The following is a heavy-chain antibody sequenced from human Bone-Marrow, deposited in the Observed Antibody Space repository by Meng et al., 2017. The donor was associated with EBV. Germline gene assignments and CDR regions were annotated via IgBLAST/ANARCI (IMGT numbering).Heavy chain of an antibody. CDR2: IIPVLGAT. Sequence: QGPRGQSGAGGKKPGSSVRVSCKASGGTLNNFAINWVRQAPGEGLEWMGGIIPVLGATNYADNFQGRMKIIADESTNTAYMELSKLTPADTALYYCARDNGDTMTNPYFDYWGQGTLVTVSS. J-gene: IGHJ4*02. CDR1: GGTLNNFA. D-gene: IGHD2-21*01. CDR3: ARDNGDTMTNPYFDY. V-gene: IGHV1-69*01.